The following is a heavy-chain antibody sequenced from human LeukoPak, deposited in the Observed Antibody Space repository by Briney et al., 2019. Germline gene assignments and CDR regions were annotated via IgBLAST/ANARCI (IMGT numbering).Heavy chain of an antibody. CDR1: GDSVSSNSAA. V-gene: IGHV6-1*01. D-gene: IGHD3-10*01. Sequence: SQTLSLTCAISGDSVSSNSAAWNWIRQSPSRGLEWLGRTYYRSKWYNDYAVSVKSRITINPDTSKNQFSLQLNSVTPEDTAVYYCARDLDGLWFGELWGYFDYWGQGTLVTVSS. CDR3: ARDLDGLWFGELWGYFDY. J-gene: IGHJ4*02. CDR2: TYYRSKWYN.